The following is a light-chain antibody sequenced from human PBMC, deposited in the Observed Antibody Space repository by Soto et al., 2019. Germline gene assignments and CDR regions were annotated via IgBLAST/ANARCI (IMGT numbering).Light chain of an antibody. CDR3: QQSYYMFYT. CDR1: QNIRNY. CDR2: AAS. Sequence: DIQMTQSPSSLSASVGDRVTITCRASQNIRNYLNWYQHKPGKPPKLLIYAASSLQSGVPSRFSGSGSGTDFTLTISSLQPEDFATYYCQQSYYMFYTFGQGTKLQI. J-gene: IGKJ2*01. V-gene: IGKV1-39*01.